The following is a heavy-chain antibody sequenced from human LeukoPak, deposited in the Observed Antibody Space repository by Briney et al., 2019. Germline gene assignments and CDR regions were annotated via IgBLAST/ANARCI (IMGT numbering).Heavy chain of an antibody. D-gene: IGHD1-26*01. V-gene: IGHV4-39*07. CDR3: ARDGRFPPEVLPRYFDY. CDR2: MYYSGST. Sequence: SETLSLTCTVSGGSISSSSYYWGWIRQPPGKGLEWIGSMYYSGSTYYNPSLKSRVTISVETSKNQFSLKLSSVTAADTAVYYCARDGRFPPEVLPRYFDYWGQEPWSPSPQ. J-gene: IGHJ4*01. CDR1: GGSISSSSYY.